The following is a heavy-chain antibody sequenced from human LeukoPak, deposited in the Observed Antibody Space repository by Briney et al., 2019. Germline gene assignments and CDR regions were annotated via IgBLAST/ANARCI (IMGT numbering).Heavy chain of an antibody. CDR3: AKGQNSGSYHPDWFDP. D-gene: IGHD1-26*01. J-gene: IGHJ5*02. CDR1: GFTFSSYA. CDR2: ISGSGGST. V-gene: IGHV3-23*01. Sequence: GGSLRLSCAASGFTFSSYAMSWVRQAPGKGLEWVSAISGSGGSTYYADSVKGRFTISRDNSKNTLYLQMNSLRAEDTAVYYCAKGQNSGSYHPDWFDPWGQGTLVTVSS.